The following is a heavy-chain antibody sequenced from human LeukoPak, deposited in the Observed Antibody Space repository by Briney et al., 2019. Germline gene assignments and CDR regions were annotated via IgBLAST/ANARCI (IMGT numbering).Heavy chain of an antibody. V-gene: IGHV4-31*03. J-gene: IGHJ3*02. Sequence: SQTLSLTCTVSGGSISSGGYYWSWIRQHPGKGLEWIGYSYYSGSTYYNPSLMSRVTISLDTSKNQFSLKLSSVTAADTAAYYCASDRDAFDIWGQGTMVTVSS. CDR1: GGSISSGGYY. CDR3: ASDRDAFDI. CDR2: SYYSGST.